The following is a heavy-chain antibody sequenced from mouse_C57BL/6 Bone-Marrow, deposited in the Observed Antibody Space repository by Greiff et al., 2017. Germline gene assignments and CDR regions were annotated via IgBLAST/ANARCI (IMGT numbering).Heavy chain of an antibody. CDR2: IDPEDGEN. Sequence: EVMLVESGAELVKPGASVKLSCTASGFNIKDYYLHWVKQRTEQGLEWIGRIDPEDGENKYAPKVQGTATITADTASNTAYLQLSSLTSEDTGVYYCARYSNYVAYWGQGTLVSVSA. V-gene: IGHV14-2*01. CDR1: GFNIKDYY. CDR3: ARYSNYVAY. D-gene: IGHD2-5*01. J-gene: IGHJ3*01.